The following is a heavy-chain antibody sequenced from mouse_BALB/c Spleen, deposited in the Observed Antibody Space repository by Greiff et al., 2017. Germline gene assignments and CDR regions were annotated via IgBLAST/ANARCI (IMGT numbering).Heavy chain of an antibody. D-gene: IGHD2-10*02. CDR3: ARSGEYGKPSFDY. CDR1: GYTFTDYN. Sequence: EVKLQESGPELVKPGASVKIPCKASGYTFTDYNMDWVKQSHGKSLEWIGDINPNNGGTIYNQKFKGKATLTVDKSSSTAYMELRSLTSEDTAVYYCARSGEYGKPSFDYWGQGTTLTVSS. CDR2: INPNNGGT. V-gene: IGHV1-18*01. J-gene: IGHJ2*01.